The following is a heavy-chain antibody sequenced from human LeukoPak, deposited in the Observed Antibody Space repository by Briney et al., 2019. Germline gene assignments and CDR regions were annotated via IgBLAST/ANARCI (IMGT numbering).Heavy chain of an antibody. V-gene: IGHV1-18*01. CDR1: GYTFASYG. J-gene: IGHJ4*02. D-gene: IGHD6-13*01. Sequence: ASVKVSCKASGYTFASYGISWVRQASGQGLEWMGWISAYNDSTKYAQNLQGRVTLTTDTSTSTAYMELRSLTSDDTALYYCARDTARITTPGGPDYWGQGTLVTVSS. CDR3: ARDTARITTPGGPDY. CDR2: ISAYNDST.